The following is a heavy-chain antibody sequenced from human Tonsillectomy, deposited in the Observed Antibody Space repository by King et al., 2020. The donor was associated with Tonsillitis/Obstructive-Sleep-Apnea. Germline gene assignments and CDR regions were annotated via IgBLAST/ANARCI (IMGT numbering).Heavy chain of an antibody. CDR2: IYHSGSP. CDR3: ASLGPTVTTGGY. J-gene: IGHJ4*02. CDR1: GGSISSSNW. V-gene: IGHV4-4*02. Sequence: VQLQESGPGLVKPSGTLSLTCAVSGGSISSSNWWSWVRPPPGKGLGWIGEIYHSGSPNYNPSLKSRVTITVDKSKNQFSLKLSAVTAADTAVYYCASLGPTVTTGGYWGQGTLVTVSS. D-gene: IGHD4-17*01.